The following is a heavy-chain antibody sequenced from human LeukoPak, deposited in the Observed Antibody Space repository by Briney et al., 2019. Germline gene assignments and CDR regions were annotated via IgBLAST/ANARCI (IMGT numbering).Heavy chain of an antibody. CDR1: GGTFSSYA. V-gene: IGHV1-2*02. CDR2: INPDSGVT. CDR3: ATSLTYKTPVPDAFDM. D-gene: IGHD1-14*01. J-gene: IGHJ3*02. Sequence: ASVKVSCKASGGTFSSYAISWVRQAPGQGLEWMGWINPDSGVTNCAQRFQGRVTMTRDTSITTAYMELTRLRSDDTAVYYCATSLTYKTPVPDAFDMWGQGTVVTVSS.